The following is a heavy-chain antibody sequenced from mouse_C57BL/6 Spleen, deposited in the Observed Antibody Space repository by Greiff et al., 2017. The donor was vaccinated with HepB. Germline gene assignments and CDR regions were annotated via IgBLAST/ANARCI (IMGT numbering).Heavy chain of an antibody. V-gene: IGHV1-82*01. J-gene: IGHJ4*01. CDR3: ARRDYGSSYDAMDY. D-gene: IGHD1-1*01. CDR2: IYPGDGDT. Sequence: VQLQQSGPELVKPGASVKISCKASGYAFSSSWMNWVKQRPGKGLEWIGRIYPGDGDTNYNGKFKGKATLTADKSSSTAYMQLSSLTSEDSAVYCCARRDYGSSYDAMDYWGQGTSVTVSS. CDR1: GYAFSSSW.